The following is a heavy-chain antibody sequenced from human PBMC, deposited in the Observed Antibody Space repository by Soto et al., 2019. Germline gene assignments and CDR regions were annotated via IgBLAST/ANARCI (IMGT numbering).Heavy chain of an antibody. CDR3: AREGSSGYYYY. J-gene: IGHJ4*02. D-gene: IGHD3-22*01. CDR1: GGSFSGYY. CDR2: INHSGST. Sequence: SETLSLTCAVYGGSFSGYYWSWIRQPPGKGLEWIGEINHSGSTNYNPSLKSRATISVDTSKNQFSLKLSSVTAADTAVYYCAREGSSGYYYYWGQGTLVTVSS. V-gene: IGHV4-34*01.